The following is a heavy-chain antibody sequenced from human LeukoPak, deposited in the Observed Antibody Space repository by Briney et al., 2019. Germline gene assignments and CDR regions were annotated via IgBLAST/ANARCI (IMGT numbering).Heavy chain of an antibody. J-gene: IGHJ4*02. D-gene: IGHD1-26*01. CDR2: IKQDESEK. CDR3: ATYSGAHHKTFDD. V-gene: IGHV3-7*03. CDR1: GFSFSTYW. Sequence: GGSLRLSCAASGFSFSTYWMSWVRQAPGKGLEWVANIKQDESEKDYVDSVKGRFTISRDNAKNSLYLQMSSLRAEDTAVYYCATYSGAHHKTFDDWGQGTLVTVSS.